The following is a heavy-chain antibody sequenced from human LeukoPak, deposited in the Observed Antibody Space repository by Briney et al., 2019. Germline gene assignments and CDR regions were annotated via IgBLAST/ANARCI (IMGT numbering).Heavy chain of an antibody. CDR1: GYTLINYG. D-gene: IGHD6-6*01. V-gene: IGHV1-18*01. CDR2: TSGDNVNT. J-gene: IGHJ5*02. CDR3: VRDWEWKAARNLFDP. Sequence: ASVKVSCKASGYTLINYGISWVRPARGPGPEWMGWTSGDNVNTYYAQKFLGRVIMTTDTSTTTAYMELRSLRPDDTAVYYCVRDWEWKAARNLFDPWGQGTRVTVSS.